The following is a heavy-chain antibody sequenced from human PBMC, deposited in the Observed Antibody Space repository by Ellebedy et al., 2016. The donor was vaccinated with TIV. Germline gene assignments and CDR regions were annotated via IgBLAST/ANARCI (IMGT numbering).Heavy chain of an antibody. CDR2: INHSGST. V-gene: IGHV4-34*01. J-gene: IGHJ4*02. CDR3: ARGGPHSLYDSSGPPVY. CDR1: GGSFSGYY. Sequence: SETLSPTXAVYGGSFSGYYWSWIRQPPGKGLEWIGEINHSGSTNYNPSLKSRVTISVDTSKNQFSLKLSSVTAADTAVYYCARGGPHSLYDSSGPPVYWGQGTLVTVSS. D-gene: IGHD3-22*01.